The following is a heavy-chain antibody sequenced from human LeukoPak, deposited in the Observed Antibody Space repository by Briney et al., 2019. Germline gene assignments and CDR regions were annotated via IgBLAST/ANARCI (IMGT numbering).Heavy chain of an antibody. CDR1: GGSFSGYY. J-gene: IGHJ4*02. V-gene: IGHV4-34*01. CDR2: INHSGST. D-gene: IGHD3-3*01. CDR3: ARGGWSGYYSKYYFDY. Sequence: PSETLSLTCAVYGGSFSGYYWSWLRQPPGKGLEWIGEINHSGSTNYNPSLKSRVTISVDTSKNQFSLKLSSVTAADTAVYYCARGGWSGYYSKYYFDYWGQGTLVTVSS.